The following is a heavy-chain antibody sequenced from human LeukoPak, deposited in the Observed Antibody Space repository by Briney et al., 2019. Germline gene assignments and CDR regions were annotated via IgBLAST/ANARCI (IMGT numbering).Heavy chain of an antibody. CDR3: ARVRLSSIAARATFDY. V-gene: IGHV4-39*01. CDR2: IYYSGTT. Sequence: SETLSLTCTVSGGSISSTSYYWGWIRQPPGKGLEWIGSIYYSGTTYSNPSLKSRVTISVDTSKNQFSLKLSSVTAADTAVYYCARVRLSSIAARATFDYWGQGTLVTVSS. J-gene: IGHJ4*02. CDR1: GGSISSTSYY. D-gene: IGHD6-6*01.